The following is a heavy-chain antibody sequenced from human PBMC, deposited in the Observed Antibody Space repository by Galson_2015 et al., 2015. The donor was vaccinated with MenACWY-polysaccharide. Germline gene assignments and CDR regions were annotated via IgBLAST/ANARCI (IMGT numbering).Heavy chain of an antibody. V-gene: IGHV4-34*01. Sequence: LTCAVYGESFSNYYWNWIRQAPGKGLEWVGEIDFRGRTRYNPSLKSRVTISVDTSKNQFSLHVRSVTAADTAVYFCARPGYCSSTICTGHMDVWGQGTTVTVSS. CDR1: GESFSNYY. J-gene: IGHJ6*02. D-gene: IGHD2-2*01. CDR2: IDFRGRT. CDR3: ARPGYCSSTICTGHMDV.